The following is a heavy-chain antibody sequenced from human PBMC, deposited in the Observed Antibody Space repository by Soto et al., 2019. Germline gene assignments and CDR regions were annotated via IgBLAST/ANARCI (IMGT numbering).Heavy chain of an antibody. D-gene: IGHD1-26*01. J-gene: IGHJ6*03. CDR1: GFTFTSSA. CDR2: IVVGSGNT. CDR3: AADLSGGYYYMDV. V-gene: IGHV1-58*02. Sequence: SVKVSCKASGFTFTSSAMQWVRQARGQRLEWIGWIVVGSGNTNYAQKFQERVTITRDMSTSTAYMELSSLRSEDTAVYYCAADLSGGYYYMDVWGKGSTVTVSS.